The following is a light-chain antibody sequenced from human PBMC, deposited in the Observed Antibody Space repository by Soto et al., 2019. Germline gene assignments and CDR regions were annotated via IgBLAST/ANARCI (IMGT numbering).Light chain of an antibody. CDR2: SNN. V-gene: IGLV1-40*01. CDR1: SSNIGAGHA. Sequence: QSVLTQPPSVSGAPGQRVTISCAGSSSNIGAGHAVHWYQQLPGTAPKLLIHSNNNRPSGVPDRFSGSKSGTSASLAIAGLQAEDEADYYCMSYIASTTTHWVLGGGTKLTVL. J-gene: IGLJ3*02. CDR3: MSYIASTTTHWV.